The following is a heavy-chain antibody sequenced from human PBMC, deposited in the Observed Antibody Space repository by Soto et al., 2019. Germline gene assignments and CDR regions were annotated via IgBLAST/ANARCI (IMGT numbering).Heavy chain of an antibody. D-gene: IGHD1-1*01. V-gene: IGHV5-10-1*01. CDR1: GYSFSNYW. CDR2: IDPNDYYS. CDR3: ARRLSGPKEEYNAYYFHGLDV. Sequence: GESLKISCQASGYSFSNYWITWVRQMPGKGLEWMGTIDPNDYYSNNSPSFQGHVTISADTSTNTAYLHSSSLKASDTAIYYCARRLSGPKEEYNAYYFHGLDVWGQGTTVTVSS. J-gene: IGHJ6*02.